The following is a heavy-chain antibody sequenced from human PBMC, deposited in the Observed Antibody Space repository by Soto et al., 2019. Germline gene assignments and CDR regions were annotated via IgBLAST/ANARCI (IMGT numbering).Heavy chain of an antibody. J-gene: IGHJ4*02. V-gene: IGHV1-3*01. D-gene: IGHD4-4*01. CDR1: GYTFTAFA. Sequence: ASVKVSCKASGYTFTAFAMHWARLAPGRGLEWTGWINAGTGVAQYSQTFQGRVTFTRDTSANTAYMELSSLRSEDTAVYYCARERTTVSKFDYWGQGTLVTV. CDR3: ARERTTVSKFDY. CDR2: INAGTGVA.